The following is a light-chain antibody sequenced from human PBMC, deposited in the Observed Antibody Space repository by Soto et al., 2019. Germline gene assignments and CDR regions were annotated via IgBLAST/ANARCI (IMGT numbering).Light chain of an antibody. V-gene: IGLV2-8*01. CDR2: EVS. Sequence: QSALTQPPSASGSPGQSVTISCTGTSRDVGGEKYVSWYQQYPGKAPKLMIYEVSKRPSGVPDRFSGSKSANTASLTVSGLQAEDEGDYYCSSYAGSNNWVFGGGTKLTVL. CDR1: SRDVGGEKY. J-gene: IGLJ3*02. CDR3: SSYAGSNNWV.